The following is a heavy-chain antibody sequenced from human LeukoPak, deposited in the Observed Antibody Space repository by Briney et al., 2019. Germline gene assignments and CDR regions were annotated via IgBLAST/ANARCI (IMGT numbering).Heavy chain of an antibody. CDR3: ARDLGYGGLAFDI. Sequence: SETLSLTCTVSGGSISSYYWSWIRQPPGKGLEWLGYIYYSGSTNYNPSLKSRVTISVDTSKNQFSLKLSSVTAADTAVYYCARDLGYGGLAFDIWGRGTMVTVSS. D-gene: IGHD4-23*01. V-gene: IGHV4-59*01. CDR1: GGSISSYY. J-gene: IGHJ3*02. CDR2: IYYSGST.